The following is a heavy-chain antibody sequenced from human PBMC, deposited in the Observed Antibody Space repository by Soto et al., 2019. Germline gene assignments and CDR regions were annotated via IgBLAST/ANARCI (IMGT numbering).Heavy chain of an antibody. J-gene: IGHJ5*02. CDR1: GYTFTPYY. D-gene: IGHD6-13*01. CDR3: ARDVRISAANWFDP. V-gene: IGHV1-2*02. Sequence: QVQMVQSGAEVKKPGASAKVSCKASGYTFTPYYIHWVRQAPGQGLQWMGWINPNSGGTHFEPKFRGRVTVTRDTSITTSYMELSRLTSDDTAVYFWARDVRISAANWFDPWGQGTLVIGSS. CDR2: INPNSGGT.